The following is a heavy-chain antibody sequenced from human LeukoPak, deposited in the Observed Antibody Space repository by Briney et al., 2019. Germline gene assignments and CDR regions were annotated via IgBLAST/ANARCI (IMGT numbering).Heavy chain of an antibody. Sequence: SETLSLTCTVCGGSISSSSYYWGWIRQPPGKGLEWIGSIYYSGSTYYNPSLKSRVTISVDTSKNQFSLKLSSVTAADTAVYYCARDLFLTGYYNGFDYWGQGTLVTVPS. CDR3: ARDLFLTGYYNGFDY. J-gene: IGHJ4*02. D-gene: IGHD3-9*01. CDR2: IYYSGST. V-gene: IGHV4-39*07. CDR1: GGSISSSSYY.